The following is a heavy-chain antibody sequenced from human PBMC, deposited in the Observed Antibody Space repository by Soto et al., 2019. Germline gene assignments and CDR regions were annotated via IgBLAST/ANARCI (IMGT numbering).Heavy chain of an antibody. V-gene: IGHV3-74*01. CDR2: INTDGSST. D-gene: IGHD3-9*01. J-gene: IGHJ3*01. Sequence: VGSLRLSCAASGFSFSSYCMHWVRQGPGKGLVWVARINTDGSSTNYADSVKGRFTISRDNAKNTLYLQMNSLRAEDTAVYYCARSPGGYYIDWGQGTMVTVS. CDR3: ARSPGGYYID. CDR1: GFSFSSYC.